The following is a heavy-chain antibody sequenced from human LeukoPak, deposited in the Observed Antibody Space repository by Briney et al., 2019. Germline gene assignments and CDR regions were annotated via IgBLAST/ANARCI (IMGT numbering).Heavy chain of an antibody. CDR1: GFTFDDYA. D-gene: IGHD6-6*01. CDR3: AKDKSSSRGRDSNLGY. CDR2: ISGDGGSA. V-gene: IGHV3-43*02. Sequence: GGYLRLSCAASGFTFDDYAMHWVRQAPGKGLEWVSLISGDGGSAYYADSVKGRFTISRDNSKNSLYLQMSSLKTEDTALYYCAKDKSSSRGRDSNLGYWGQGTLVTVSS. J-gene: IGHJ4*02.